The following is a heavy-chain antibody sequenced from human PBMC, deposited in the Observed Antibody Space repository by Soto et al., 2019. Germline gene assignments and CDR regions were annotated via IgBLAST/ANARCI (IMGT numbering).Heavy chain of an antibody. CDR1: GGSFSGYY. J-gene: IGHJ3*02. D-gene: IGHD2-15*01. V-gene: IGHV4-34*01. CDR3: ARGHPIVVVVAALDAFDI. CDR2: INHSGST. Sequence: SETLSLTCAVYGGSFSGYYWSWIRQPPGKGLEGIGEINHSGSTNYNPSLKSRVTISVDTAKNQFSLKQSSVTAADTAVYYGARGHPIVVVVAALDAFDIWGQGTMVTVSS.